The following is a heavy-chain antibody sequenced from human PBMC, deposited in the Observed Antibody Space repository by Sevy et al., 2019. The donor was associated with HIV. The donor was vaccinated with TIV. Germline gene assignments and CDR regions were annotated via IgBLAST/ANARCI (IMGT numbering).Heavy chain of an antibody. CDR2: IRQDGGEI. J-gene: IGHJ4*02. Sequence: GGSLRLSCAASGFTFDTYWMQWVRQAPGKGLEWVAKIRQDGGEIYYSDSVKGRFTISRDNAKESLFLQMTNLKVEDSGIYYCARRFFDVWGQGVLVTVSS. D-gene: IGHD3-16*01. V-gene: IGHV3-7*01. CDR3: ARRFFDV. CDR1: GFTFDTYW.